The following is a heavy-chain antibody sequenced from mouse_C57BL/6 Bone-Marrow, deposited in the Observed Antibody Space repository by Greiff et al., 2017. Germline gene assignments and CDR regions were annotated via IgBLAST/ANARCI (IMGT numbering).Heavy chain of an antibody. CDR2: IYPGGGYT. J-gene: IGHJ2*01. V-gene: IGHV1-63*01. D-gene: IGHD1-1*02. CDR1: GYTFTNYW. CDR3: ALWSLDY. Sequence: VMLVESGAELVRPGTSVKMSCKASGYTFTNYWIGWAKQRPGHGLEWIGDIYPGGGYTNYNEKFKGKATLTADKSSSTAYMQFSSLTSEDSAIYYCALWSLDYWGQGTTLTVSS.